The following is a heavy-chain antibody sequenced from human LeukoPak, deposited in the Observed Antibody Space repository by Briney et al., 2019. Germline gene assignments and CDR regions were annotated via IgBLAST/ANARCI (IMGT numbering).Heavy chain of an antibody. V-gene: IGHV3-11*01. CDR2: ISSSGGKI. Sequence: GGSLRLSCAASGFTFSDYYMTWTRQSPGKGLEWVSYISSSGGKIYYADSVKGRFTVSRDNAKNSVFLQMNSLGAEDTALYYCARGGTLQYGMDVWGQGTTVIVSS. J-gene: IGHJ6*02. CDR1: GFTFSDYY. D-gene: IGHD3/OR15-3a*01. CDR3: ARGGTLQYGMDV.